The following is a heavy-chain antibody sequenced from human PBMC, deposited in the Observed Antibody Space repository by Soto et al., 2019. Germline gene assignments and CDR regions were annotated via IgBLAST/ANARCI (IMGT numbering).Heavy chain of an antibody. CDR3: AKGCGYDSVTHLYYGMDV. CDR2: ISGSGGST. CDR1: GFTFSSYA. D-gene: IGHD5-12*01. Sequence: GGSLRLACASSGFTFSSYAMSWVRQAPGKGLEWVSVISGSGGSTYYADSVKGRFTISRDNSKNTLYLQMNSLGAEDTAVYYCAKGCGYDSVTHLYYGMDVWGQGTKVTVSS. J-gene: IGHJ6*02. V-gene: IGHV3-23*01.